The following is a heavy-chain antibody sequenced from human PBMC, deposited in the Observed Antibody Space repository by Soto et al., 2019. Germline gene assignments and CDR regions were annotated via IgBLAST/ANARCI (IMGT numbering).Heavy chain of an antibody. CDR2: IYYSGST. CDR1: GGSISSYY. J-gene: IGHJ2*01. CDR3: ARVGHIVVVTGGWYFDL. Sequence: KPSETLSLTCTVSGGSISSYYWSWIRQPPGKGLEWIGYIYYSGSTNYNPSLKSRVTISVDTSKNQFSLKLSSVTAADTAVYYCARVGHIVVVTGGWYFDLWGRGTLVTVSS. V-gene: IGHV4-59*01. D-gene: IGHD2-21*02.